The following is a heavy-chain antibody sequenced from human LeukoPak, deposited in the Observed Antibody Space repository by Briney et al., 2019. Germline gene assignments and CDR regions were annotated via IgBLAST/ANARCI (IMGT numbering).Heavy chain of an antibody. V-gene: IGHV4-61*01. D-gene: IGHD3-10*01. CDR3: AAAAYGSGSYTVDY. J-gene: IGHJ4*02. Sequence: SETLSLTCTVSGGSISSSSFYWSWIRQPPGKGLEWIGYIYYRGSTKYNPSLKSRVTISVDTSNNQFSLKLSSVTAADTAVYYCAAAAYGSGSYTVDYWGQGTLVTVSS. CDR1: GGSISSSSFY. CDR2: IYYRGST.